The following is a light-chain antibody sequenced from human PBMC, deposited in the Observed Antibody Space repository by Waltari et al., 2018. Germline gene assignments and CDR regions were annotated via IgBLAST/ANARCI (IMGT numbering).Light chain of an antibody. CDR3: QQYHNWPYT. J-gene: IGKJ2*01. Sequence: EILMTQSPATLSVSPGERATLSCRDSQSLSTNLAWYQQHPGQAPRLLIYGASTRATGVPARFRGSRSGTEFTLIISSLQSEDFALYYCQQYHNWPYTFGQGTKLEIK. V-gene: IGKV3-15*01. CDR2: GAS. CDR1: QSLSTN.